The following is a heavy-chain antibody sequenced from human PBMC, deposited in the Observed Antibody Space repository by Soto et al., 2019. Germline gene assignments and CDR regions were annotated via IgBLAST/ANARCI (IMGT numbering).Heavy chain of an antibody. V-gene: IGHV3-21*01. CDR3: ARDIVVVPAADDAFDI. J-gene: IGHJ3*02. D-gene: IGHD2-2*01. Sequence: GSLRLSCAASGFTFSSYSMNWVRQAPGKGLEWVSSISSSSSYIYYADSVKGRFTVSRDNAKNSLYLQMNSLRAEDTAVYYCARDIVVVPAADDAFDIWGQGTMVTVSS. CDR2: ISSSSSYI. CDR1: GFTFSSYS.